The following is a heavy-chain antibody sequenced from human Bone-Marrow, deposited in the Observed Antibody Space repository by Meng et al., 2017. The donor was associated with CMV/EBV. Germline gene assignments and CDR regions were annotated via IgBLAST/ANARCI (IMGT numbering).Heavy chain of an antibody. Sequence: GESLKISCAASGFTFDDYGMSWVRQAPGKGLEWVSGINWNGGSTGYADSVKGRFTISRDNAKNSLYLQMNSLRAEDTALYYCARDLGITTDLFDYWGQGTLVTVSS. CDR1: GFTFDDYG. CDR2: INWNGGST. CDR3: ARDLGITTDLFDY. D-gene: IGHD7-27*01. V-gene: IGHV3-20*04. J-gene: IGHJ4*02.